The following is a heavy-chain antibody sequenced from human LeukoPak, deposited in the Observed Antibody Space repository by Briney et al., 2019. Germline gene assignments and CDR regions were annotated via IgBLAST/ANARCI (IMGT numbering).Heavy chain of an antibody. J-gene: IGHJ4*03. CDR1: GFTVSDNY. D-gene: IGHD2-15*01. CDR3: AKELRPNDY. V-gene: IGHV3-53*01. CDR2: IYSGGNT. Sequence: GGSLRLSCAASGFTVSDNYMSWVRQAPGKGLVWVSVIYSGGNTYYADSVKGRFTISRDNSKNILYLQMNSLRVEDTAVYYCAKELRPNDYWGQGTLVTMSS.